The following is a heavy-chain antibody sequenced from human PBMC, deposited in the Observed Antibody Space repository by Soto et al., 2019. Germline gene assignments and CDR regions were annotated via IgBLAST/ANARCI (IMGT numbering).Heavy chain of an antibody. Sequence: EVQLVESGGGLVQPGGSLRLSCVASGFTFSNFWMSWVRQAPGKGLEWVANIKQDGSAKYYVDGVKGRFTISRDKTKDTMDLQMKSLGAEDTAIYYCARGGWYPECWAQGTLVTVS. CDR2: IKQDGSAK. J-gene: IGHJ4*02. V-gene: IGHV3-7*01. CDR1: GFTFSNFW. CDR3: ARGGWYPEC. D-gene: IGHD2-15*01.